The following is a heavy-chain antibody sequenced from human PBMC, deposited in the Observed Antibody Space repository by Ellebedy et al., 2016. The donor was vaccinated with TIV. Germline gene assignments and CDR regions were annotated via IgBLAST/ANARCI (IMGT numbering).Heavy chain of an antibody. Sequence: GGSLRLSCAASGFTVSGNYMNWVRQAPGKGLVWVSRIKDDGSETSYVDSVKGRFIISRDNSKNTLYLQMNSLRVEDTAMYYCARDGAVPGGKGDYWGQGTLVIVSS. V-gene: IGHV3-74*01. J-gene: IGHJ4*02. CDR3: ARDGAVPGGKGDY. CDR1: GFTVSGNY. CDR2: IKDDGSET. D-gene: IGHD4-23*01.